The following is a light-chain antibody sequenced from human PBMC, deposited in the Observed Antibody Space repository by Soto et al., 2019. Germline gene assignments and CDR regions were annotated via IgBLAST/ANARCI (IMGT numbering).Light chain of an antibody. Sequence: PGERATVSCTASQSLRSNFLAWYQQKPGQAPRLLIYDASSRAAGIPDRFSGSGSGTDFTLTITRLEPEDFAVYYCQQYVSAPITFGQGTRLEIK. CDR2: DAS. CDR1: QSLRSNF. J-gene: IGKJ5*01. V-gene: IGKV3-20*01. CDR3: QQYVSAPIT.